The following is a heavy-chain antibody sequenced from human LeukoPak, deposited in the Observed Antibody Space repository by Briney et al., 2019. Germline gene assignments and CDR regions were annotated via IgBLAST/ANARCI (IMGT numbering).Heavy chain of an antibody. CDR1: GGSISSYY. J-gene: IGHJ5*02. Sequence: PSETLSLTCTVSGGSISSYYWSWIRQPAGKGLEWIGLIYTSGSTNYNPSLKSRVTISIDTSKNRFSLKMTSLTAADTAVYYCATGTSWFDPWGQGTLVTVSS. V-gene: IGHV4-4*07. CDR2: IYTSGST. CDR3: ATGTSWFDP.